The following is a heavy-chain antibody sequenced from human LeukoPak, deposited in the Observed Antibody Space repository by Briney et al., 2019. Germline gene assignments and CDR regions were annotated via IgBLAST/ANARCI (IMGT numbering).Heavy chain of an antibody. J-gene: IGHJ4*02. V-gene: IGHV4-61*02. CDR2: IYTSGTT. CDR1: GGSISSGVYY. Sequence: SQTLSLTCTVSGGSISSGVYYWSWIRKPGGKGLEWIGRIYTSGTTNYNPSLKSRVTISLDTSKNQFSLKLSSVTAADTAIYYCAGEFHYWGQGTLVTVSS. CDR3: AGEFHY.